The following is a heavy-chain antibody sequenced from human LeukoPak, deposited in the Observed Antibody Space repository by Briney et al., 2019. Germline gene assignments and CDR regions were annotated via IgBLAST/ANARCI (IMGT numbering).Heavy chain of an antibody. V-gene: IGHV3-74*01. D-gene: IGHD7-27*01. Sequence: GGSLRLSCAASGFGFSNHWMHWVRQVSGKGLVWVSRINTDGSDTSYADSVEGRFTISRDNARSTLFLQMNSLGVEDTAVYYCARNNWGIDDWGQGTLVTVSS. CDR3: ARNNWGIDD. CDR1: GFGFSNHW. CDR2: INTDGSDT. J-gene: IGHJ4*02.